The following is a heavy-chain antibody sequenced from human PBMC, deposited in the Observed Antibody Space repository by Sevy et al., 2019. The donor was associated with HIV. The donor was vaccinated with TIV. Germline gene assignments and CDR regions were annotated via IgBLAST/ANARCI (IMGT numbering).Heavy chain of an antibody. Sequence: GGSLRLSCAASGFIFRSYVMSWVRQAPGKGLEWVSSISGSGGSTYYADSVKGRFTISRDNSNNALFLEMNSLRADDTAVYYCARESWNTDLDYWGQGTLVTVSS. CDR3: ARESWNTDLDY. CDR2: ISGSGGST. CDR1: GFIFRSYV. J-gene: IGHJ4*02. D-gene: IGHD5-18*01. V-gene: IGHV3-23*01.